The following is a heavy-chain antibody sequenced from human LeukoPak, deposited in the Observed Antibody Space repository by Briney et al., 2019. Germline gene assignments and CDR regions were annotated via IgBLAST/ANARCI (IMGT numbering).Heavy chain of an antibody. V-gene: IGHV3-23*01. J-gene: IGHJ3*02. CDR2: ISGNGGST. CDR3: AKNRWAARIIIDAFDI. Sequence: GGSLRLSCAASGFTFSSYAMSWVRQPPGKGLESVSPISGNGGSTYYAVSVQGRFTISRDNSKNTLYLQMNSLKVEDTAVYYCAKNRWAARIIIDAFDIWGQGTMVTVSS. D-gene: IGHD6-6*01. CDR1: GFTFSSYA.